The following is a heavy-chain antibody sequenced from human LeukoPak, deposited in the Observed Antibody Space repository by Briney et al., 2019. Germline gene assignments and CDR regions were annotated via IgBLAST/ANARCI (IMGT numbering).Heavy chain of an antibody. D-gene: IGHD3-10*01. CDR1: GGSFSGYY. CDR3: ARGGITMVRGVFGYYYYGMDV. J-gene: IGHJ6*04. CDR2: INHSGST. V-gene: IGHV4-34*01. Sequence: PSETLSLTCAVYGGSFSGYYWSWIRQPPGKGLEWIGEINHSGSTNYNPSLKSRVTISVDTSKNQFSLKLSSVTAADTAVYYCARGGITMVRGVFGYYYYGMDVWAKGPRSPSPQ.